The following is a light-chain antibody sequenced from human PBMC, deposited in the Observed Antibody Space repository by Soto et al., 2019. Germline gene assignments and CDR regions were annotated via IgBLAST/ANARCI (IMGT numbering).Light chain of an antibody. CDR1: ESLSVN. Sequence: MTQSPGTLSVSPGERVTLSCRASESLSVNLAWYQQKPGKAPQILIYDASTLKNGVPSRFSASGSGTEFTLTISSLQPDDFATYYCQHYNSYSEAFGQGTKVDIK. J-gene: IGKJ1*01. CDR2: DAS. V-gene: IGKV1-5*01. CDR3: QHYNSYSEA.